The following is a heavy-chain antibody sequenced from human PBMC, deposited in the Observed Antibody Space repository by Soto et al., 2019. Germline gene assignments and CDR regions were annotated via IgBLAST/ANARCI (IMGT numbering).Heavy chain of an antibody. CDR2: ISSSSSYI. V-gene: IGHV3-21*01. J-gene: IGHJ3*02. CDR1: GFSFSSYS. D-gene: IGHD6-19*01. CDR3: ARDLGRSSGWFDAFDI. Sequence: EVQLVESGGGLVKPGGSLRVSCAASGFSFSSYSMNWVRQAPGKGLEWVSSISSSSSYIYYADSVKGRFTISRDNARNSLYLQMNSLRAEDTAVYYCARDLGRSSGWFDAFDIWGQGTMVTVSS.